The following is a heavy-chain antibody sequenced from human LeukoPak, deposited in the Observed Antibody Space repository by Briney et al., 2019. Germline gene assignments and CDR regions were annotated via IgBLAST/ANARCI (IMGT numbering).Heavy chain of an antibody. Sequence: ASVKVSCKTSGYSFTAQYMHWVRQAPGQGLEWMGRINLRSGATNYAQKFQDRVTVTRDTSITTVYIEVSRLRSDDTAVYYCRLVTTGDYWGQGTLVTVSS. V-gene: IGHV1-2*06. D-gene: IGHD3-9*01. CDR3: RLVTTGDY. CDR2: INLRSGAT. CDR1: GYSFTAQY. J-gene: IGHJ4*02.